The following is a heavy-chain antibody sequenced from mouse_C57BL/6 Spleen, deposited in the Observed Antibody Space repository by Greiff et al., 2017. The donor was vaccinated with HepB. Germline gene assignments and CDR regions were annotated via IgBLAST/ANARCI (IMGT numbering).Heavy chain of an antibody. CDR1: GFTFSSYG. CDR2: ISSGGSYT. D-gene: IGHD1-1*01. CDR3: ARSSYDYFDY. V-gene: IGHV5-6*01. Sequence: EVKLMESGGDLVKPGGSLKLSCAASGFTFSSYGMSWVRQTPDKRLEWVATISSGGSYTYYPDSVKGRFTISRDNAKNTLYLQMSSLKSEDTAMYYCARSSYDYFDYWGQGTTLTVSS. J-gene: IGHJ2*01.